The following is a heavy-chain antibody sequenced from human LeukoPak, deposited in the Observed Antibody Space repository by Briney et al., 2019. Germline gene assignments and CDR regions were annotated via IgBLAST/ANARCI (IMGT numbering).Heavy chain of an antibody. CDR3: ARVGITMIASDY. V-gene: IGHV1-2*06. J-gene: IGHJ4*02. D-gene: IGHD3-22*01. Sequence: ASVKVSCKXSGYTFTGYYMHWVRQAPGQGLEWMGRINPNSGGTNYAQKFQGRVTMTRDTSISTAYMELSRLRSDDTAVYYCARVGITMIASDYWGQGTLVTVSS. CDR1: GYTFTGYY. CDR2: INPNSGGT.